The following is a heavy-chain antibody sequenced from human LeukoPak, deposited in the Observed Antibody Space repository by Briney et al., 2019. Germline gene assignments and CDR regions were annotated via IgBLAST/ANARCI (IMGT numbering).Heavy chain of an antibody. Sequence: GGSLRLSCAASGFTFSSYAMHWVRQAPGKGLEYVSAISSNEGSTYYANSVKGRFTISRDNSKNTLYLQMGSLRAEDMAVYYCARDHFSGWTWGPSLWYYYYYMDVWGKGTTVTVSS. V-gene: IGHV3-64*01. CDR2: ISSNEGST. D-gene: IGHD6-19*01. CDR1: GFTFSSYA. J-gene: IGHJ6*03. CDR3: ARDHFSGWTWGPSLWYYYYYMDV.